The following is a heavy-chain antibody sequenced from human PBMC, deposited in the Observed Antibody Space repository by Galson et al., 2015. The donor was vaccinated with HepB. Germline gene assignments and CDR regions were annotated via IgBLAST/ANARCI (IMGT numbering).Heavy chain of an antibody. CDR1: GFTFSTHA. D-gene: IGHD6-19*01. CDR3: ARQPYIRGWLYWYFDV. V-gene: IGHV3-23*01. CDR2: ISGGGTST. J-gene: IGHJ2*01. Sequence: SLRLSCAASGFTFSTHAMTWVRQVPGKGLEWLSTISGGGTSTYYTDSVKGRFTISRDNSKNTLYLQMRSLRAEDAAVYYCARQPYIRGWLYWYFDVWGRGTLATVSS.